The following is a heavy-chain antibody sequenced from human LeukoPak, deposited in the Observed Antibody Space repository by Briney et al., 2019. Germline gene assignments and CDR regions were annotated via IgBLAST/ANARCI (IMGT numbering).Heavy chain of an antibody. CDR2: VLSGGTT. CDR3: ARDRVTPATTPGNWFDP. CDR1: GGSISSYY. J-gene: IGHJ5*02. V-gene: IGHV4-4*07. Sequence: SETLSLICTVSGGSISSYYWSWIRQSAGKELEWIGRVLSGGTTNHNPSLKSRVTISVDKSKNQFSLKLTSVTAADTAVYYCARDRVTPATTPGNWFDPWGQGTLVTVSS. D-gene: IGHD4-23*01.